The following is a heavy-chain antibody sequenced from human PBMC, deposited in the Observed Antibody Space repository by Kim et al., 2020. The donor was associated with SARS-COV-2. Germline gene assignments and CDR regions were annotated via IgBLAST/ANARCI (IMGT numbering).Heavy chain of an antibody. D-gene: IGHD2-2*01. V-gene: IGHV3-11*06. CDR3: ARDRDIVVVPAAPTMFDP. Sequence: KGRFTITRDHAKNSLYLQMNSLRAEDTAVYYCARDRDIVVVPAAPTMFDPWGQGTLVTVSS. J-gene: IGHJ5*02.